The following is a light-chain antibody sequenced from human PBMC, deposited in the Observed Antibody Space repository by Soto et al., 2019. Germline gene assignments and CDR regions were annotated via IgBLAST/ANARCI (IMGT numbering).Light chain of an antibody. V-gene: IGKV1-12*01. J-gene: IGKJ4*01. CDR1: QAVSTW. CDR2: AAS. Sequence: DIQMTQSPSSVSASVGDTVTITCRASQAVSTWLAWYQQKPGGAPKLLIYAASTLQSGVPSRFSGSGSGTDFTLTIRRLQPEDFATYYCQQGASFPRTFGGGTKVEIK. CDR3: QQGASFPRT.